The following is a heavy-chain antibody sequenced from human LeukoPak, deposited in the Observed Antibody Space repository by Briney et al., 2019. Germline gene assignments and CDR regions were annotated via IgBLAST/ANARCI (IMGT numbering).Heavy chain of an antibody. D-gene: IGHD6-13*01. CDR2: ISGYNGDT. CDR1: GYPFTNYG. Sequence: ASVKVSCKTSGYPFTNYGIGWMRQAPGQGLEWMGWISGYNGDTSYAQKVQGRVTVTIDTSTRTAYMELRSLRFDDTAVYYCARVPPRVTAAGYDYWGQGTLVTVSS. V-gene: IGHV1-18*01. J-gene: IGHJ4*02. CDR3: ARVPPRVTAAGYDY.